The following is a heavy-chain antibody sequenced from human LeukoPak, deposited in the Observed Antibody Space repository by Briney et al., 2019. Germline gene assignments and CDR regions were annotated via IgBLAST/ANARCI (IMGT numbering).Heavy chain of an antibody. CDR3: ARESSYYDFWSGYGYFDY. CDR1: GGSISSYY. CDR2: IYYSGST. V-gene: IGHV4-59*01. Sequence: PSETLSLTCTVSGGSISSYYWSWIRQPPGEGLEWIGYIYYSGSTNYNPSLKSRVTISVDTSKNQFSLKLSSVTAADTAVYYCARESSYYDFWSGYGYFDYWGQGTLVTVSS. J-gene: IGHJ4*02. D-gene: IGHD3-3*01.